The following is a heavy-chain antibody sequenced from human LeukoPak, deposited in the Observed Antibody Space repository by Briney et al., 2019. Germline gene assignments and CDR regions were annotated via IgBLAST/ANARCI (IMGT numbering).Heavy chain of an antibody. V-gene: IGHV3-7*03. J-gene: IGHJ6*03. CDR3: TREKEAYNFGLAYYYYMDV. Sequence: GGSLRLSCAASGFTFNGYWMSWVRQAPGKGLEWVANIKRDRGEKDYVDSVKGRFTISRDNAKNSLYLQMNSLQTEETAVYYCTREKEAYNFGLAYYYYMDVWGKGTTVIVSS. CDR2: IKRDRGEK. CDR1: GFTFNGYW. D-gene: IGHD5-18*01.